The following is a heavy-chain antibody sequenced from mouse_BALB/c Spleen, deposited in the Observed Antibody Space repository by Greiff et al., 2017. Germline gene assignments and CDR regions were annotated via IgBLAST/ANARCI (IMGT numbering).Heavy chain of an antibody. V-gene: IGHV1S29*02. CDR3: AREEGDGNYFAY. Sequence: EVQLQQSGPELVKPGASVKISCKASGYTFTDYNMHWVKQSHGKSLEWIGYIYPYNGGTGYNQKFKSKATLTVDNSSSTAYMELRSLTSEDSAVYYCAREEGDGNYFAYWGQGTLVTVSA. CDR2: IYPYNGGT. J-gene: IGHJ3*01. D-gene: IGHD2-1*01. CDR1: GYTFTDYN.